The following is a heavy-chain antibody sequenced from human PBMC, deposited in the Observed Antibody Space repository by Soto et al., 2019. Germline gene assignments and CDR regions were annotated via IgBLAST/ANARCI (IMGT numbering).Heavy chain of an antibody. Sequence: EVQLLESGGDLVHPGGSLSLSCAASGFTFTSYAMTWVRQAPEKGLEWVSSISASGGTTYYTDSVKGRFTISRDNSKNTLFLQMNSLRAEDTAVYYFAKAWGWFDPWGQGTLVTVSS. J-gene: IGHJ5*02. CDR1: GFTFTSYA. D-gene: IGHD3-16*01. CDR3: AKAWGWFDP. CDR2: ISASGGTT. V-gene: IGHV3-23*01.